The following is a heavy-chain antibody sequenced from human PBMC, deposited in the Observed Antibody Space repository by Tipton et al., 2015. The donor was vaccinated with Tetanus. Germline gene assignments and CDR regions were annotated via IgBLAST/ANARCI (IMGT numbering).Heavy chain of an antibody. CDR2: ISYDGSNK. J-gene: IGHJ2*01. Sequence: SLRLSCAASGFTFSSYGMHWVRQAPGKGLEWVAVISYDGSNKYYADSVKGRFTISRDNSKNTLYLQMNSLRAEDTAVYYCAKDGRDGYNPWYFDLWGRGTLVTVSS. CDR3: AKDGRDGYNPWYFDL. V-gene: IGHV3-30*18. CDR1: GFTFSSYG. D-gene: IGHD5-24*01.